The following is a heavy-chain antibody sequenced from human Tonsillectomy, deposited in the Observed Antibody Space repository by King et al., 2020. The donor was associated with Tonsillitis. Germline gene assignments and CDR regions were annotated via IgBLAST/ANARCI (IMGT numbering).Heavy chain of an antibody. V-gene: IGHV3-23*04. CDR1: GFTFSNYA. D-gene: IGHD2-2*01. CDR2: ISGSGGST. CDR3: AKSGSCNSTSCSINGFDP. Sequence: EVQLVESGGGLVQPGGSLRLSCAASGFTFSNYAMSWVRQAPGRGLEWVSTISGSGGSTYYADSVKGRFTISRDNSKNTLFLQMNSLRAEDTAVYSCAKSGSCNSTSCSINGFDPWGQGTLVTVSS. J-gene: IGHJ5*02.